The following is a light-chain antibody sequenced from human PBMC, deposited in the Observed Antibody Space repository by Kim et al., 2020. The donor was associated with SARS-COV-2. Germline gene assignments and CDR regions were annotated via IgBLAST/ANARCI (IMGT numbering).Light chain of an antibody. Sequence: SYELTQPLSVSVALGQTARITCGGNNIGGKNVHWYQQKPGQAPVVVIYRDSNRPSGIPERFSGSNSGNTATLTISRAQAGDEADYYCQVWDSSTAWVFGGGTQLTVL. CDR3: QVWDSSTAWV. V-gene: IGLV3-9*01. CDR2: RDS. CDR1: NIGGKN. J-gene: IGLJ3*02.